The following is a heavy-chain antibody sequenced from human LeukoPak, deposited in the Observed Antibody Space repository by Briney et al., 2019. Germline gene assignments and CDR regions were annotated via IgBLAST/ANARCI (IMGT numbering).Heavy chain of an antibody. CDR2: IYHSGST. Sequence: SETLSLTCTVYGGSFSGYYWSWIRQPPGKGLEWIGEIYHSGSTNYNPSLKSRVTISVDKSKNQFSLKLSSVTAADTAVYYCARRVGATARVFDYWGQGTLVTVSS. D-gene: IGHD1-26*01. CDR1: GGSFSGYY. CDR3: ARRVGATARVFDY. V-gene: IGHV4-34*01. J-gene: IGHJ4*02.